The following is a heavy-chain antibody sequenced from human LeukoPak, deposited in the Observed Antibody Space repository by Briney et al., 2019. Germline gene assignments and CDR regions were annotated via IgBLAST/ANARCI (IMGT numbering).Heavy chain of an antibody. Sequence: SETLSLTCTVSNGSVRSYYWSWVRQSPGKGLEWIGYIYYSGSTNYNPSLKSRVTISIHTSRNQFSLMLSSVTAADTAMYYCARYYDRTGFDYWGRGTLVTVSS. CDR3: ARYYDRTGFDY. CDR2: IYYSGST. J-gene: IGHJ4*02. D-gene: IGHD3-16*01. CDR1: NGSVRSYY. V-gene: IGHV4-59*08.